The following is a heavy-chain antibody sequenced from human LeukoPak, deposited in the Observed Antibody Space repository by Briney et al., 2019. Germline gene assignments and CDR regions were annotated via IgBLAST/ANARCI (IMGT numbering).Heavy chain of an antibody. V-gene: IGHV1-69*04. D-gene: IGHD3-22*01. CDR1: GGTFSSYG. CDR2: IIPILDIA. Sequence: SVKVSCKASGGTFSSYGISWVRQAPGQGLEWMGRIIPILDIANSAQKFQGRVTITADKSTSTAYMELSSLRSEDTALYYCARDWSLDTSGPFAYWGQGTLVTISS. J-gene: IGHJ4*02. CDR3: ARDWSLDTSGPFAY.